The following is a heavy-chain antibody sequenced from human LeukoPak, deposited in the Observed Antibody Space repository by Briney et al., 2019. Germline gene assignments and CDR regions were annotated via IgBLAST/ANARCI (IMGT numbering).Heavy chain of an antibody. CDR3: ARALGYCSSSRCYSLDY. CDR1: GGSISSSSYY. D-gene: IGHD2-15*01. CDR2: IYYIGST. V-gene: IGHV4-30-4*08. J-gene: IGHJ4*02. Sequence: SETLSLTCTVSGGSISSSSYYWGWIRQPPGKGLEWIGYIYYIGSTYYKPSLMSRVTMSLDTSKNQFSLKLSSVTAADTAVYYCARALGYCSSSRCYSLDYWGQGTLVTVSS.